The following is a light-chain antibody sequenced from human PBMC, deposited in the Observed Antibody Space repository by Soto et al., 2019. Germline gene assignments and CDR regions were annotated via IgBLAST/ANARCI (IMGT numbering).Light chain of an antibody. V-gene: IGKV1-5*03. CDR1: QSISTW. CDR2: KAA. Sequence: DIQMTQSPSTLSAYVGDRVTITCRASQSISTWLAWYQQKPGKAPKLLIYKAADIEIGVLSRFSGSGSGTEFALTISSLQADDFVVYYCQVDSNYSRLPFGGGTKVEI. J-gene: IGKJ4*01. CDR3: QVDSNYSRLP.